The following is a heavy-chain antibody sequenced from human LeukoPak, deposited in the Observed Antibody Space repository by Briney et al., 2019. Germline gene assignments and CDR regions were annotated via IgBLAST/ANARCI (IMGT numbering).Heavy chain of an antibody. V-gene: IGHV1-8*03. Sequence: ASVKVSCKASGYTFTSYDINWVRQATGQGLEWMGWMNPNSGNTGYAQKCQVRVTITSNTSTGSAYMELSSLRSEDASVYYCAISTVVTPDAFDIWGQGTMVTVSS. CDR3: AISTVVTPDAFDI. CDR1: GYTFTSYD. CDR2: MNPNSGNT. J-gene: IGHJ3*02. D-gene: IGHD4-23*01.